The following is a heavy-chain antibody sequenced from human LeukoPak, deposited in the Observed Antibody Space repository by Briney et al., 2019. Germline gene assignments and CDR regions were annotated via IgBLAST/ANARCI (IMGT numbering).Heavy chain of an antibody. CDR1: GNSISSGYY. J-gene: IGHJ4*02. D-gene: IGHD5-18*01. V-gene: IGHV4-38-2*02. Sequence: SETLSLTCTVSGNSISSGYYWDWIRQPPGKGLQWIGSVYHSGSTYYNPSLKSRITISVDTSKNQFSLKLSSVTAADTAVYYCARARGYSYGYDDSIGYWGQGTLVTVSS. CDR2: VYHSGST. CDR3: ARARGYSYGYDDSIGY.